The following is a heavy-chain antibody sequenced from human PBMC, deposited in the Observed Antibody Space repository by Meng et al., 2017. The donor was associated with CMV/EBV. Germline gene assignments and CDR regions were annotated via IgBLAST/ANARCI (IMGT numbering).Heavy chain of an antibody. CDR1: GGSISSYY. D-gene: IGHD2-2*01. Sequence: SETLSLTCTVSGGSISSYYWSWIRQPPGKGLEWIGYIYYSGSTNYNPSLKSRVTISVDTSKNQFSLKLSSVTAADTAVYYCARARADCSSTSCYLDWFDPWGQGTLVTVSS. CDR3: ARARADCSSTSCYLDWFDP. J-gene: IGHJ5*02. V-gene: IGHV4-59*01. CDR2: IYYSGST.